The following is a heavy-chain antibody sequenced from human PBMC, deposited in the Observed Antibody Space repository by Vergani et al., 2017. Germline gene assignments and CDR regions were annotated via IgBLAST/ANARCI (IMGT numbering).Heavy chain of an antibody. Sequence: QVQLQESGPGLVKPSETLSLTCAVSGYSISSGYYWGWIRQPPGKGLEWIGSIYHSGSTYYNPSLKSRVTISVDTSKNQFSLELSSVTAADTAVYYCARPGDYYGWGSPWDWYFYLWGRGTLVTVSS. CDR2: IYHSGST. D-gene: IGHD3-10*01. V-gene: IGHV4-38-2*01. CDR3: ARPGDYYGWGSPWDWYFYL. J-gene: IGHJ2*01. CDR1: GYSISSGYY.